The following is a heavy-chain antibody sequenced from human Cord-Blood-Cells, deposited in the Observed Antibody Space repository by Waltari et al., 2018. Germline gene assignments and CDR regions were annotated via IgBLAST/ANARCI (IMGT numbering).Heavy chain of an antibody. CDR2: FDPEDGET. J-gene: IGHJ3*02. CDR1: GYTLTELS. Sequence: QVQLVQSGAEVKKPGASVKVYCKVSGYTLTELSMHWVRQAPGKGLEWMGGFDPEDGETIYAQKFQGRVTMTEDTSTDTAYMELSSLRSEDTAVYYCATTPPTGDPRLIAFDIWGQGTMVTVSS. D-gene: IGHD7-27*01. V-gene: IGHV1-24*01. CDR3: ATTPPTGDPRLIAFDI.